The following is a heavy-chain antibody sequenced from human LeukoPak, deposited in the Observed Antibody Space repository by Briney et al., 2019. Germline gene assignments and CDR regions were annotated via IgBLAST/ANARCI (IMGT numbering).Heavy chain of an antibody. Sequence: GRSLRLSCAASGFTFSTHWMHWVRQAPGKGLVWVSRISSDGRSTNYADSVKGRFTISRDNAKNTLYLQMNSLRAEDTAVYYCVGSGPHGYWGQGTLVTVSS. CDR1: GFTFSTHW. J-gene: IGHJ4*02. V-gene: IGHV3-74*01. CDR2: ISSDGRST. CDR3: VGSGPHGY. D-gene: IGHD1-26*01.